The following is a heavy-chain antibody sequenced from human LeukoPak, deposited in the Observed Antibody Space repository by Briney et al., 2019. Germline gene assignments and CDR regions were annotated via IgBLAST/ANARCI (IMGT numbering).Heavy chain of an antibody. CDR2: VRSKANSYAT. Sequence: PGGSLRLSCAASGFTFSGSAMHWVRQASGKGLEWVGRVRSKANSYATAYAASVKGRFTISRDDSKNTAYLQMNSLKTEDTAVYYCTRGSIAAAGIDYWGQGTLVTVSS. J-gene: IGHJ4*02. V-gene: IGHV3-73*01. CDR3: TRGSIAAAGIDY. CDR1: GFTFSGSA. D-gene: IGHD6-13*01.